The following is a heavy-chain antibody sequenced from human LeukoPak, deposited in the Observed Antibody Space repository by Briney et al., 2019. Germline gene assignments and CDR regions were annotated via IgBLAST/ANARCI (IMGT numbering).Heavy chain of an antibody. CDR3: AKRGVVIRVILVGFHKEAYYFDS. Sequence: GSLRLSFAVSGITLSNYGMTWVRQAPGKGLEWVAGISDTGGRTNYADSVKGRFTISRDNPKNTLYLQMNSLRAEDTAVYFCAKRGVVIRVILVGFHKEAYYFDSWGQGALVTVSS. CDR1: GITLSNYG. J-gene: IGHJ4*02. D-gene: IGHD3-22*01. V-gene: IGHV3-23*01. CDR2: ISDTGGRT.